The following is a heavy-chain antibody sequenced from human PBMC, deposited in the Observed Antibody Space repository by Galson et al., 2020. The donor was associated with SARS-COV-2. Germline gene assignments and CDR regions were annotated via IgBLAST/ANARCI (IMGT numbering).Heavy chain of an antibody. V-gene: IGHV3-30*03. CDR1: GFTFSSYG. D-gene: IGHD2-2*01. CDR3: ASTPKYCTSTSCYLRRFDP. J-gene: IGHJ5*02. Sequence: SLRLSCAASGFTFSSYGMHWVRQAPGKGLEWVAVISYDGSNKYYVDSVKGRFTISRDNSKNTLFLQMNSLRAEDTAVYYCASTPKYCTSTSCYLRRFDPWGQGTLVTVSS. CDR2: ISYDGSNK.